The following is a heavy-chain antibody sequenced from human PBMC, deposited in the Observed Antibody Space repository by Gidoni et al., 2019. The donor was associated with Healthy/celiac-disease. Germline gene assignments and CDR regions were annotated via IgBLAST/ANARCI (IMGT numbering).Heavy chain of an antibody. D-gene: IGHD3-10*01. V-gene: IGHV4-39*01. CDR1: GGSISSSSYY. CDR3: ARLLWFGELSS. Sequence: QLQLQESGPGLVKPSETLSLTCTVSGGSISSSSYYWGWIRQPPGKGLEWIGSIYYSGSTYYNPSLKSRVTISVDTSKNQFSLKLSSVTAADTAVYYCARLLWFGELSSWGQGTLVTVSS. J-gene: IGHJ5*02. CDR2: IYYSGST.